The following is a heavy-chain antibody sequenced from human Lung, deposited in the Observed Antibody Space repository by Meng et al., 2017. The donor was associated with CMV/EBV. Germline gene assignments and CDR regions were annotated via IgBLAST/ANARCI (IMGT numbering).Heavy chain of an antibody. Sequence: LKXSCAASGFTFSSYSMNWVRQAPGKGLEWVSYISSSSSTIYYADSVKGRFTISRDNAKNSLYLQMNSLRAEDTAVYYCARAHYDYVWGSSLYYFDYWGQGTXVTVSS. CDR3: ARAHYDYVWGSSLYYFDY. V-gene: IGHV3-48*04. D-gene: IGHD3-16*01. CDR1: GFTFSSYS. CDR2: ISSSSSTI. J-gene: IGHJ4*02.